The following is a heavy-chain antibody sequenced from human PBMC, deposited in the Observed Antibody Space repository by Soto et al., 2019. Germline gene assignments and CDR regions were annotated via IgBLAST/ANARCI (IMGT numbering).Heavy chain of an antibody. Sequence: NASETLSLTCTVSGGSISSGGYYWSWIRQHPGKGLEWIGYIYYSGSTYYNPSLKSRVTISVDTSKNQFSLKLSSVTAADTAVYYCARGPRGYSYGEDYYYGMDVWGQGTTVTVSS. CDR1: GGSISSGGYY. D-gene: IGHD5-18*01. J-gene: IGHJ6*02. CDR2: IYYSGST. CDR3: ARGPRGYSYGEDYYYGMDV. V-gene: IGHV4-31*03.